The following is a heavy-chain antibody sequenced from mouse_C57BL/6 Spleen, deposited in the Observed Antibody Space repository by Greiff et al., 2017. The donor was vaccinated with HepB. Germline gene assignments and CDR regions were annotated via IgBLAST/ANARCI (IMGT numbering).Heavy chain of an antibody. CDR3: AMTTVVANPFDY. V-gene: IGHV1-82*01. D-gene: IGHD1-1*01. CDR2: IYPGDGDT. Sequence: VKLQESGPELVKPGASVKISCKASGYAFSSSWMNWVKQRPGKGLEWIGRIYPGDGDTNYNGKFKGKATLTADKSSSTAYMQLSSLTSEDSAVYFCAMTTVVANPFDYWGQGTTLTVSS. CDR1: GYAFSSSW. J-gene: IGHJ2*01.